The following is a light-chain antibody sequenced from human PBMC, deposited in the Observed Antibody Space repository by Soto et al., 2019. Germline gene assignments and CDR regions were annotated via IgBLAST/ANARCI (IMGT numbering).Light chain of an antibody. V-gene: IGKV2-28*01. J-gene: IGKJ2*01. CDR1: QSLLQNNGYNY. CDR2: LAS. Sequence: VMTQSPLSLPVTPGEPASISCRSSQSLLQNNGYNYLDWFLEKPGQSPQLLIYLASHRASGVPDRFSGSGSGTDFTLKISRVEAEDVGVYYCMQSLQSHTFGQGTKLEIK. CDR3: MQSLQSHT.